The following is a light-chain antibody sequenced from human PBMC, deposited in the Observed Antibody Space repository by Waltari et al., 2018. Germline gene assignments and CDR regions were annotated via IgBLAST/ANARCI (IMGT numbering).Light chain of an antibody. J-gene: IGKJ2*01. Sequence: DIQMTQAPSSLSASVGDRVTITCRASQDITIDLLWYQQRPGRAPRLLIHAASRLYNGVPSRFSGGGSGTDFSLTINGLEPEDSAIYYCLQSYNLPPTFGQGAKLEI. CDR3: LQSYNLPPT. CDR1: QDITID. V-gene: IGKV1-39*01. CDR2: AAS.